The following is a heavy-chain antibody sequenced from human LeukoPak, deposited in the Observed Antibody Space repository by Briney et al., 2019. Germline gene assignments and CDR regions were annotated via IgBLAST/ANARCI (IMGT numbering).Heavy chain of an antibody. CDR1: GFTFSSQA. V-gene: IGHV3-23*01. CDR3: AKKTGLEGSGSFFDY. CDR2: ISGSGGST. Sequence: GGSLRLSCAASGFTFSSQAMSGVRQAPGKGLECVSVISGSGGSTYYADSVKGRFTISRDNSKNTLYLQMNSLRAEDTAVYYCAKKTGLEGSGSFFDYWGQGTLVTVSS. J-gene: IGHJ4*02. D-gene: IGHD3-10*01.